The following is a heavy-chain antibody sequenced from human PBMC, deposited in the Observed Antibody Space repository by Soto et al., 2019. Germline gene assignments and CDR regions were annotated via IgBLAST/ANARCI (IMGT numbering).Heavy chain of an antibody. V-gene: IGHV4-59*08. CDR2: IFHTGSA. J-gene: IGHJ4*02. CDR3: ARQPYPRGPYSFHF. D-gene: IGHD5-12*01. CDR1: GDSISSYY. Sequence: PSETLSLTCTVSGDSISSYYWSWIRQPPGKGLEWIGYIFHTGSANYNPSLKSRVTISIDTSKNQFSLRLSSVTAADTAVYYCARQPYPRGPYSFHFWGQGPPVT.